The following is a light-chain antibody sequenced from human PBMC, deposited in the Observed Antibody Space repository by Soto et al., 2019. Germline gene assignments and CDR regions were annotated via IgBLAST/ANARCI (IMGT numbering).Light chain of an antibody. Sequence: EIVLTQSPVTLSVSPGERATLSCRASQSVSSNLAWYQQKPGQAPRLLIYGASTRANGVPARFSGGGSGTDFTLTLSSVQSEDFALYYSQQSRTFGQGTKVEIK. CDR1: QSVSSN. J-gene: IGKJ1*01. V-gene: IGKV3-15*01. CDR3: QQSRT. CDR2: GAS.